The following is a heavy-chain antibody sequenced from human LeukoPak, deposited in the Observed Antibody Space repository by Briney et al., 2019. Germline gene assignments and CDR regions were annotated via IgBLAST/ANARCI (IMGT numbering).Heavy chain of an antibody. Sequence: ASVKVSCKASGYTFTGYYMHWVRQAPGQGLEWMGWISAYNGNTNYAQKLQGRVTMTTDTSMSTAYMELRSLRSDDTAVYYCARPYYDSSAPPYDYWGQGTLVTVSS. CDR3: ARPYYDSSAPPYDY. D-gene: IGHD3-22*01. V-gene: IGHV1-18*04. CDR1: GYTFTGYY. J-gene: IGHJ4*02. CDR2: ISAYNGNT.